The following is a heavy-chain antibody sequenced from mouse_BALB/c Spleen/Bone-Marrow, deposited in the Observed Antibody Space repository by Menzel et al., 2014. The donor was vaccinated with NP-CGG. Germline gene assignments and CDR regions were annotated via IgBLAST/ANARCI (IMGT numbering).Heavy chain of an antibody. CDR1: GYTFTSYY. D-gene: IGHD2-3*01. V-gene: IGHV1S81*02. CDR2: INPSNGGT. CDR3: TRSDGYYVPHWYFDV. J-gene: IGHJ1*01. Sequence: QVQLQQSGVELVKPGASVKLSCKASGYTFTSYYMYWVKQRPGQGLEWIGEINPSNGGTNFNEKFKSKATLTVDKSSSTAYMQLSSLTSEDSAVYYCTRSDGYYVPHWYFDVWGAGTTVTVSS.